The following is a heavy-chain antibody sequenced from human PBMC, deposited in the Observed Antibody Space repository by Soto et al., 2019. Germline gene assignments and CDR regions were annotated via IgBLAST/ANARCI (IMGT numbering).Heavy chain of an antibody. Sequence: SETLSLTCAVYGGSFSGYYWSWIRQPPGKGLEWIGEINHSGSTNYNPSLKSRVTISVDTSKNQYSLKLSSVTAADTAVYYCGRGYLLGPWAQGTLVPVSS. J-gene: IGHJ5*02. CDR2: INHSGST. CDR3: GRGYLLGP. CDR1: GGSFSGYY. V-gene: IGHV4-34*01. D-gene: IGHD3-16*01.